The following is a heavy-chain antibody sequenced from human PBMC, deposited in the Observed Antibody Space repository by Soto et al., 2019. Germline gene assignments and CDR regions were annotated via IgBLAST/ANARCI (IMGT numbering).Heavy chain of an antibody. CDR2: INAGNGNT. Sequence: ASVQVSCKASGYTFSSYAMHWVRQAPGQRLEWMGWINAGNGNTKYSQKFQGRVTMTTDTSTSAAYMELRSLTSDDTAVYYCARPTCRGGCMEVWGQGTTVTVSS. V-gene: IGHV1-3*01. J-gene: IGHJ6*02. D-gene: IGHD3-10*01. CDR3: ARPTCRGGCMEV. CDR1: GYTFSSYA.